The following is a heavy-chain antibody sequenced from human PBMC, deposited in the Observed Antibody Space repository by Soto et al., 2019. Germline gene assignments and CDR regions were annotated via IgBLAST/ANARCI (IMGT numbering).Heavy chain of an antibody. V-gene: IGHV3-23*04. Sequence: EVQVVESGGGLVQPGGSLRLSCATSKFTFSAYAMTWVRQAPGEGLEWVSSISGSGGGTSYADSVKGRFSISRDNSKNTLYLRMNSLRVEDTAVYYGTIDPNGDHIGAFDFWGQGIVVTVSS. J-gene: IGHJ3*01. CDR2: ISGSGGGT. CDR3: TIDPNGDHIGAFDF. CDR1: KFTFSAYA. D-gene: IGHD4-17*01.